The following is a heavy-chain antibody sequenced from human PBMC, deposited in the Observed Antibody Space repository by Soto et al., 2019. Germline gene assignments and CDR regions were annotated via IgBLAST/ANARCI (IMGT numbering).Heavy chain of an antibody. CDR2: IIPIFGTA. J-gene: IGHJ6*02. Sequence: ASVKVSCKASGGTFSSYAISWVRQAPGQGLEWMGGIIPIFGTANYAQKFQGRVTITADESTSTAYMELSSLRSEDTAVFYCARDSTLVLGYYYYGMDVWGQGTTVTVS. V-gene: IGHV1-69*13. CDR1: GGTFSSYA. CDR3: ARDSTLVLGYYYYGMDV. D-gene: IGHD3-10*01.